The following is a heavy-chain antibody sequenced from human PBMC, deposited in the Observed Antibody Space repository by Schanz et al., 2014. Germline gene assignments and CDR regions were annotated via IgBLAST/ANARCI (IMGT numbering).Heavy chain of an antibody. D-gene: IGHD3-22*01. CDR1: GGSFSDYY. V-gene: IGHV4-34*01. Sequence: QVQLQQWGAGLLKPSETLSLTCAVYGGSFSDYYWTWIRQPPGKGLEWIGEIIHSGSTNYNASLKSRVSISVDTSKKQFSRELTSVTAADTAVYYCARGREIVVASTGIDYWGQGTLVTVSS. CDR2: IIHSGST. CDR3: ARGREIVVASTGIDY. J-gene: IGHJ4*02.